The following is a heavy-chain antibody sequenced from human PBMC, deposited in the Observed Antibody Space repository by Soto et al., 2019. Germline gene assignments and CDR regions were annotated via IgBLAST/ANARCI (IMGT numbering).Heavy chain of an antibody. V-gene: IGHV4-61*01. CDR1: GGSVSSGRFY. CDR2: IYYSGST. J-gene: IGHJ4*02. CDR3: ARSGSGSGWL. D-gene: IGHD6-19*01. Sequence: QVQLQESGPGLVKPSETLSLTCTVSGGSVSSGRFYWGWIRQPPGKGLEWIGYIYYSGSTKYNSSLRSRVTISVDTSKNQFSLKLTSVTAADTAVYYCARSGSGSGWLGGQGTLVTVSS.